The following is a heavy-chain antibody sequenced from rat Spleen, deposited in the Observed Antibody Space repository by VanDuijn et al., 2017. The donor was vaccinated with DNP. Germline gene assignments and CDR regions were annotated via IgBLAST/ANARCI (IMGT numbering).Heavy chain of an antibody. CDR3: TTLNFYASLAEYFDF. V-gene: IGHV5S10*01. Sequence: VQLVESGGGLVQPGRSLKVSCAASGFVFSDYNMAWVRQGPKKGLEWVATIVHDGSRTYYRDSVKGRFTISRDNTKNILYLQMDSLRSEDTATYYCTTLNFYASLAEYFDFWGQGVMVTVSS. D-gene: IGHD1-12*01. CDR2: IVHDGSRT. J-gene: IGHJ2*01. CDR1: GFVFSDYN.